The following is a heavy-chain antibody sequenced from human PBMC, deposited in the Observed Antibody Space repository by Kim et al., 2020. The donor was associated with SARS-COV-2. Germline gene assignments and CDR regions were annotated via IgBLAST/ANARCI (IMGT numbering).Heavy chain of an antibody. CDR2: INTNTGNP. D-gene: IGHD2-15*01. CDR1: GYTFTSYA. V-gene: IGHV7-4-1*02. CDR3: ARDRVVVVAAIYYYYGMDV. J-gene: IGHJ6*02. Sequence: ASVKVSCKASGYTFTSYAMNWVRQAPGQGLEWMGWINTNTGNPTYAQGFTGRFVFSLDTSVSTAYLQISSLKAEDTAVYYCARDRVVVVAAIYYYYGMDVWGQGTTVTVSS.